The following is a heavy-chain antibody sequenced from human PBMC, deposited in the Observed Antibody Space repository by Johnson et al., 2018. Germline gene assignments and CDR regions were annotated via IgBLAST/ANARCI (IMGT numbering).Heavy chain of an antibody. J-gene: IGHJ6*03. V-gene: IGHV3-15*07. CDR3: TTDSYDFGLVIIAPLYYYYYYYRDV. Sequence: VQLVQSGGRVVQPGRSLRLSCAASGFTFSNAWMNWVRQAPGKGLEWVGRIKSKTDGGTTDYAAPVKGRFTISRDDSKNTLYLQMNTLKTEDTAGYYCTTDSYDFGLVIIAPLYYYYYYYRDVWGKGTTVTVSS. D-gene: IGHD3-3*01. CDR2: IKSKTDGGTT. CDR1: GFTFSNAW.